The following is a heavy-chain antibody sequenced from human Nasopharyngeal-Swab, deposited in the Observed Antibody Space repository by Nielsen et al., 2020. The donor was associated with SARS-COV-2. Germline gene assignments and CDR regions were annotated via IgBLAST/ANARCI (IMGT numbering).Heavy chain of an antibody. Sequence: ASAMVSCKASCYTFTSSGISWVRQAPGQGLEWKGWISAYNGNTNYAQKLQGRVTITRDTSASTAYMELSSLRSEDTAVYYCARGYSSSWYDYWGQGTLVTVSS. CDR3: ARGYSSSWYDY. D-gene: IGHD6-13*01. V-gene: IGHV1-18*01. CDR1: CYTFTSSG. J-gene: IGHJ4*02. CDR2: ISAYNGNT.